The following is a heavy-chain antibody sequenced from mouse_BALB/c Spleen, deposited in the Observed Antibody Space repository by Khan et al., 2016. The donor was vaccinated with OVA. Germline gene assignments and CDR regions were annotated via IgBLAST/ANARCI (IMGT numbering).Heavy chain of an antibody. CDR1: GYTFTSYT. CDR2: INPSNGYT. J-gene: IGHJ3*01. V-gene: IGHV1-4*01. Sequence: QIQLVQSGAELARPGASVKMSCKASGYTFTSYTIHWIKLRPGQGLEWIGYINPSNGYTNYNQKFKDKATLTADKSSTTAYMELSSLTSDDSALYYDVRDGDYRGNDGRFTYWGQGTLVTVSS. D-gene: IGHD1-1*02. CDR3: VRDGDYRGNDGRFTY.